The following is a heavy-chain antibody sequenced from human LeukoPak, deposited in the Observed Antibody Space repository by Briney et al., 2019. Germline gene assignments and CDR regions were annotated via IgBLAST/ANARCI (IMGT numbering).Heavy chain of an antibody. CDR2: INTKTEKT. Sequence: ASVKVSCKASGYSFNKYAMNWVRQVPGKGLEWMGWINTKTEKTTYAQAFTGRFVFSLDTSVSTAYSQIDSLQADDTAVYYCARTVTTRLFYFDYWGQGSLVTVSS. J-gene: IGHJ4*02. V-gene: IGHV7-4-1*01. D-gene: IGHD4-11*01. CDR3: ARTVTTRLFYFDY. CDR1: GYSFNKYA.